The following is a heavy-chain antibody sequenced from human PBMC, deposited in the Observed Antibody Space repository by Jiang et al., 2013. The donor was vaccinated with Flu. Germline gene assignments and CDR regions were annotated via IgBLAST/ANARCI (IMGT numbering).Heavy chain of an antibody. CDR3: ARSYYDSSGFLYYFDY. J-gene: IGHJ4*02. D-gene: IGHD3-22*01. V-gene: IGHV4-30-4*01. CDR2: IYYSGST. Sequence: TLSLTCTVSGGSISSGDYYWSWIRQPPGKGLEWIGYIYYSGSTYYNPSLKSRVTISVDTSKNQFSLKLSSVTAADTAVYYCARSYYDSSGFLYYFDYWGQGTLVTVSS. CDR1: GGSISSGDYY.